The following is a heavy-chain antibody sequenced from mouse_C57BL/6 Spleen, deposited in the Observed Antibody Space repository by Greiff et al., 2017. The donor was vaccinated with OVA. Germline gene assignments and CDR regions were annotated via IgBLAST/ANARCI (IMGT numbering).Heavy chain of an antibody. D-gene: IGHD1-1*01. CDR1: GYAFTNYL. J-gene: IGHJ3*01. Sequence: QVQLQQSGAELVRPGTSVKVSCKASGYAFTNYLIEWVKQRPGQGLEWIGVINPGSGGTNYNEKFKGKATLTADKSSSTAYMQLSGLTSEDSAVYFCARGYYGSSPAWFAYWGQGTLVTVSA. CDR2: INPGSGGT. CDR3: ARGYYGSSPAWFAY. V-gene: IGHV1-54*01.